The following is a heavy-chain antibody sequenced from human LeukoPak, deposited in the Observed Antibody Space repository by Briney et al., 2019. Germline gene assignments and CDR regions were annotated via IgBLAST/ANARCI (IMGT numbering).Heavy chain of an antibody. D-gene: IGHD5-24*01. V-gene: IGHV5-10-1*01. Sequence: GESLRISCKGSGYSFTIYWISWVRQMPGKGLEWMGRIDPSDSYTNYGPSFQGHVTISADKSLSTAYLQWSSLKASDTAMYYCARHLDTGYNKEFDSWGQGTLVTVSS. CDR3: ARHLDTGYNKEFDS. CDR1: GYSFTIYW. J-gene: IGHJ5*01. CDR2: IDPSDSYT.